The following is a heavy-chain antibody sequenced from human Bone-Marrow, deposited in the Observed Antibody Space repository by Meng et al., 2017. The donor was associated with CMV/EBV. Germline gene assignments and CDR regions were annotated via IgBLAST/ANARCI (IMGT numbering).Heavy chain of an antibody. CDR3: ARDLRGTAASGSYFDY. CDR2: IKESGSET. Sequence: GESLKISCAASGFTFSDSWMGWVRQAPGKGLEWGASIKESGSETHYVGSVRGRFTISRDNAKNALYLQRNSLRAEDSAVYYCARDLRGTAASGSYFDYWGQGTLVTVSS. CDR1: GFTFSDSW. J-gene: IGHJ4*02. V-gene: IGHV3-7*01. D-gene: IGHD6-13*01.